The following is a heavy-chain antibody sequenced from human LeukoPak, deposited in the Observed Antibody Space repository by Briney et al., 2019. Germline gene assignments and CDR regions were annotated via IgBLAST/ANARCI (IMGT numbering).Heavy chain of an antibody. CDR2: ISAYNGNT. J-gene: IGHJ4*02. CDR3: ARDLRSGSYYEDY. Sequence: ASVKVSCKASGYTFTSYDINWVRQATGQGLEWMGWISAYNGNTNYAQKLQGRVTMTTDTSTSTAYMELRSLRSDDTAVYYCARDLRSGSYYEDYWGQGTLVTVSS. D-gene: IGHD1-26*01. V-gene: IGHV1-18*01. CDR1: GYTFTSYD.